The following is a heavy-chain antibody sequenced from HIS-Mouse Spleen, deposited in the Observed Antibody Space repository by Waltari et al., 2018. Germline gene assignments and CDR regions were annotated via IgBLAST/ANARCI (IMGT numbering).Heavy chain of an antibody. CDR2: IYHSGSN. CDR1: GYSSSSGLS. CDR3: ARGKAYCGGDCFDAFDI. V-gene: IGHV4-38-2*02. J-gene: IGHJ3*02. D-gene: IGHD2-21*02. Sequence: QVQLQESGPGLGKPSETLSRTCTVSGYSSSSGLSWGWTRAPPGKGLEWIGSIYHSGSNYYNPSLKSRVTISVDTSKNQFSLKLSSVTAADTAVYYCARGKAYCGGDCFDAFDIWGQGTMVTVSS.